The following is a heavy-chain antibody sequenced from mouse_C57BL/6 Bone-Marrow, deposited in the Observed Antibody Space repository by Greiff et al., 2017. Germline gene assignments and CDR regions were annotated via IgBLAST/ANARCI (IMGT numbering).Heavy chain of an antibody. CDR3: ARWDDWYFDV. V-gene: IGHV1-9*01. D-gene: IGHD4-1*01. Sequence: VQLQQSGAELMKPGASVKLSCKATGYTFTGYWIEWVKQRPGPGLEWIGEILPGSGSTNYNAKFKGKATFTADTSSNTAYMQLSSLTTEDSAIYDCARWDDWYFDVWGTGTTVTVSS. CDR1: GYTFTGYW. J-gene: IGHJ1*03. CDR2: ILPGSGST.